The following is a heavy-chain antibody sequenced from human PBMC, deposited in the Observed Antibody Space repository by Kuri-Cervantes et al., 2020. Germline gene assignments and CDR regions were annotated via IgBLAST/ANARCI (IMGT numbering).Heavy chain of an antibody. D-gene: IGHD6-19*01. V-gene: IGHV1-3*01. J-gene: IGHJ4*02. CDR1: GYTFTSYA. CDR2: INAGNGNT. Sequence: ASVKVSCKASGYTFTSYAMHWVRQAPGQRLEWMGWINAGNGNTKYSQKFQGRVTITRDTSASTAYMELRSLRSDDTAVYYCARQASLIAVLDYWGQGALVTVSS. CDR3: ARQASLIAVLDY.